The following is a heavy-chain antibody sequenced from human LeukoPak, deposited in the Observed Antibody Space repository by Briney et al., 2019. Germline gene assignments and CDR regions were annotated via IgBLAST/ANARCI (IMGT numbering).Heavy chain of an antibody. D-gene: IGHD5-24*01. V-gene: IGHV4-59*01. J-gene: IGHJ2*01. CDR2: IHSSGST. CDR1: GGSISSYY. CDR3: ARESEWRWRDFDL. Sequence: PSETLSLTCTVSGGSISSYYWSRIRQPPGKGLEWIGYIHSSGSTNYNPSLKSRVTISVDTSKNQLSLKLSSVTAADTAVYYCARESEWRWRDFDLWGRGTLVTVSS.